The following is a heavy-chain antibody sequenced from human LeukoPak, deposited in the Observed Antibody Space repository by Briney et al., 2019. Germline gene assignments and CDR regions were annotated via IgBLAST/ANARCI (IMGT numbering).Heavy chain of an antibody. D-gene: IGHD6-19*01. V-gene: IGHV4-34*01. CDR1: GGSFSVYY. CDR2: INHSGST. Sequence: SETLSLTCAVYGGSFSVYYWSWIRQPPGKGLEYIGEINHSGSTNYNPSLKSRVTISADTSKNQFSLILRSVTAADTAVYYSDRGGPGYSSFLWGQGTLVSVSS. CDR3: DRGGPGYSSFL. J-gene: IGHJ4*02.